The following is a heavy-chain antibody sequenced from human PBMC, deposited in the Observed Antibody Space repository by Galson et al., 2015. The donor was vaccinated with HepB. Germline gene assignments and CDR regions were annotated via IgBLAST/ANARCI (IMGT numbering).Heavy chain of an antibody. J-gene: IGHJ3*02. Sequence: ETLSLTCPVSGGSISSSSYYWGWIRQPPGKGLEWIGSIYSSGSPYYNPSLKSRVTISVDPSKNQFSLTLSSVTAADTAVSYCAREWLAPVPDAFDIWGQGTMVTVSS. V-gene: IGHV4-39*01. CDR1: GGSISSSSYY. CDR3: AREWLAPVPDAFDI. CDR2: IYSSGSP. D-gene: IGHD6-19*01.